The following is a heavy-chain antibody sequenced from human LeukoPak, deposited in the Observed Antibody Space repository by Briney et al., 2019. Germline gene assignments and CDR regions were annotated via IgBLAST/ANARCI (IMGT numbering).Heavy chain of an antibody. J-gene: IGHJ3*02. CDR2: IRSKAYGGTT. D-gene: IGHD4-17*01. Sequence: GRSLRLSCTASGFTFGDYAMSWFRQAPGKGLEWGGFIRSKAYGGTTEYAASVKGRFTISRDDSKSIAYLQMNSLKTEDTAVYYCTRDLNGDYGFDFDIWGQGTMVTVSS. V-gene: IGHV3-49*03. CDR1: GFTFGDYA. CDR3: TRDLNGDYGFDFDI.